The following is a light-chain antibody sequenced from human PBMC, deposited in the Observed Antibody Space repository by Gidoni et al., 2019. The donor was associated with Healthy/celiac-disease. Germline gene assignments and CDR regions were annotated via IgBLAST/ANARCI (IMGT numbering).Light chain of an antibody. CDR3: QQSYSTPRT. Sequence: DIQMTQSPSSLSASVGDRVTITCRASQSISSYLNGYQQKPGKAPKLLIYAASSLQSGVPSRFSGSGSGTDFTLTISSLQPEDFETYYCQQSYSTPRTFGQGTKLEIK. V-gene: IGKV1-39*01. CDR2: AAS. J-gene: IGKJ2*01. CDR1: QSISSY.